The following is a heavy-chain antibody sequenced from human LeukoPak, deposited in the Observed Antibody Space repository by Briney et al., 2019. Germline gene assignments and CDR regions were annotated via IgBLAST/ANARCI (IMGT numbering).Heavy chain of an antibody. Sequence: SQTLSLTCTVSGGSISSGGYYWSWIRQPAGKGLEWIGRIYTSGSTNYNPSLKSRVTMSVDTSKNQFSLKLSSVTAADTAVYYCARQLADAFDIWGQGTMVTVSS. CDR2: IYTSGST. CDR3: ARQLADAFDI. D-gene: IGHD5-24*01. CDR1: GGSISSGGYY. V-gene: IGHV4-61*02. J-gene: IGHJ3*02.